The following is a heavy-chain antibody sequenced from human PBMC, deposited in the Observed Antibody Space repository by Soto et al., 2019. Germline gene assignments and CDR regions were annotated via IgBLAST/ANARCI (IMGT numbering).Heavy chain of an antibody. D-gene: IGHD5-12*01. J-gene: IGHJ6*02. V-gene: IGHV1-18*04. CDR2: ISAYNGNT. CDR3: ARVDLSGYDLYYGMDV. CDR1: GYTFTSYG. Sequence: QVQLVQSGAEVKKPGASVKVSCKASGYTFTSYGISWVRQAPGQGLEWMGWISAYNGNTNYAQKLQGRVTMTTDTSTSTAYMELRSLRSDDTAMYYCARVDLSGYDLYYGMDVWGQGTTVTVSS.